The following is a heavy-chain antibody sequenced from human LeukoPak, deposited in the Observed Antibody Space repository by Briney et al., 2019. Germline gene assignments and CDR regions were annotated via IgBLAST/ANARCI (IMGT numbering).Heavy chain of an antibody. CDR3: AKGAESCTNTSCRIEI. CDR1: GFTFSGYG. Sequence: GRSLRLSCAASGFTFSGYGMHWVRLSPGKGLEWVTLISHDGNNKYYADSVKGRFTISRDNSENTLYLQMNRLRTEDTAVYYCAKGAESCTNTSCRIEIWGQGTMVIVSS. D-gene: IGHD2-2*01. J-gene: IGHJ3*02. V-gene: IGHV3-30*18. CDR2: ISHDGNNK.